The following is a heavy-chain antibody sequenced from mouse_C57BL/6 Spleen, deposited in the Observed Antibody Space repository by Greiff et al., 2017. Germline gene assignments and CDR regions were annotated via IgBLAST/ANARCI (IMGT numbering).Heavy chain of an antibody. J-gene: IGHJ4*01. D-gene: IGHD1-1*01. CDR2: IHPNSGST. Sequence: VQLQQPGAELVKPGASVKLSCKASGYTFTSYWMHWVKQRPGQGLEWIGMIHPNSGSTNYNEKFKSKATLTVDKSSSTAYMQLSSLTSEDSAVYYCARTNYYGSSPLAMDYWGQGTSVTVSS. CDR1: GYTFTSYW. V-gene: IGHV1-64*01. CDR3: ARTNYYGSSPLAMDY.